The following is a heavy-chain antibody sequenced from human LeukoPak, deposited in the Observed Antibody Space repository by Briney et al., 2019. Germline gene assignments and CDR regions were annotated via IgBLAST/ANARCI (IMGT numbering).Heavy chain of an antibody. Sequence: SETLSLTCTVSGGSISISSYYWGCIRQPPGKGLEWIGSIYYSGSTYYNPSLKSRVTISVDTSKNQFSLKLSSVTAADTAVYYCARSDCSSTSCPHAGYYYYMDVWGKGTTVTVPS. J-gene: IGHJ6*03. D-gene: IGHD2-2*01. CDR3: ARSDCSSTSCPHAGYYYYMDV. V-gene: IGHV4-39*01. CDR2: IYYSGST. CDR1: GGSISISSYY.